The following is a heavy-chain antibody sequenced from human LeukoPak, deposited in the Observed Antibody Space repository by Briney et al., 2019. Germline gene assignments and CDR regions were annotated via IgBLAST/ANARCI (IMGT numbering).Heavy chain of an antibody. CDR1: GGSFSGYY. V-gene: IGHV4-34*01. CDR3: ASPGEDCSSTSCYNYYYGMDV. D-gene: IGHD2-2*02. Sequence: SETLSLTCAVYGGSFSGYYWSWIRQPPGKGLEWIGEINHSGSTNCNPSLKSRVTISVDTSKNQFSLKLSSVTAADTAVYYCASPGEDCSSTSCYNYYYGMDVWGQGTTVTVSS. CDR2: INHSGST. J-gene: IGHJ6*02.